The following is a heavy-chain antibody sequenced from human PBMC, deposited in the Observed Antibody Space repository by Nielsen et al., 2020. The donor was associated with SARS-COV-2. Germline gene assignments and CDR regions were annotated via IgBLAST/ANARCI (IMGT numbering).Heavy chain of an antibody. CDR1: GGSISSYY. Sequence: SETLSLTCTVSGGSISSYYWSWIRQPPGKGLEWIGYIYYSGSTYYNPSLKSRVTISVDTSKNQFSLKLSSVTAADTAVYYCARGSWSYWYFDLWGRGTLVTVSS. J-gene: IGHJ2*01. CDR3: ARGSWSYWYFDL. CDR2: IYYSGST. V-gene: IGHV4-59*12.